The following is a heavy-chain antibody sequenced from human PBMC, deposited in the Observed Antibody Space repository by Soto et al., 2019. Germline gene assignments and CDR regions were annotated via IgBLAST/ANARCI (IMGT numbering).Heavy chain of an antibody. J-gene: IGHJ3*02. CDR2: VSASGTTI. CDR1: GFTFSDYY. Sequence: GGSLRLSCAASGFTFSDYYMSWIRQAPGKGLDWLSYVSASGTTIYYADSVKGRFTISRDNAKNSLYLQMNSLRAEDTAVYYCARDHDAFDIWGQGTMVTVSS. V-gene: IGHV3-11*01. CDR3: ARDHDAFDI.